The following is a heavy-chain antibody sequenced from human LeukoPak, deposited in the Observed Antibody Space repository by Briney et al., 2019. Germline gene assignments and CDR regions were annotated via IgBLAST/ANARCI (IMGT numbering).Heavy chain of an antibody. D-gene: IGHD3-9*01. V-gene: IGHV3-66*01. Sequence: PGGSLRLSCAASGFTVSSNYMSWVRQAPGKGLEWVSVIYSGGSTYYADSVKGRFTISRENSKNTLYLQMNSLRAEDTAVYYCATHDILTGYPIDYWGQGTLVTVSS. CDR3: ATHDILTGYPIDY. CDR2: IYSGGST. J-gene: IGHJ4*02. CDR1: GFTVSSNY.